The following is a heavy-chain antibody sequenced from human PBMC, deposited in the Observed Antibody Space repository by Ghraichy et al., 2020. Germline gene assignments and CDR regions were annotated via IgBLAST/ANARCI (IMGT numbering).Heavy chain of an antibody. Sequence: GGSLRLSCAASGFTFSSYWMSWVRQAPGKGLEWVANIKQDGSEKYYVDSVKGRFTISRDNAKNSLYLQMNSLRAEDTAVYYCARDSGWELLTAGRYGMDVWGQGTTVTVSS. V-gene: IGHV3-7*01. CDR2: IKQDGSEK. CDR1: GFTFSSYW. J-gene: IGHJ6*02. D-gene: IGHD1-26*01. CDR3: ARDSGWELLTAGRYGMDV.